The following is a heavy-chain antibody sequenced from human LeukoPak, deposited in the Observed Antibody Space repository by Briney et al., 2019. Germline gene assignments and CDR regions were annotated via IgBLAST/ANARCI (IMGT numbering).Heavy chain of an antibody. D-gene: IGHD6-19*01. J-gene: IGHJ5*02. Sequence: ASVKVSCKSSGYTFTGYGISWVRQAPGQGLDWMGWISPYNGNTKYAQRLQGRVSMTTDTSTSTTYMELRSLTSDDTAVYYCARGPAVAATRGDLWGQGTLVTVSS. V-gene: IGHV1-18*01. CDR3: ARGPAVAATRGDL. CDR1: GYTFTGYG. CDR2: ISPYNGNT.